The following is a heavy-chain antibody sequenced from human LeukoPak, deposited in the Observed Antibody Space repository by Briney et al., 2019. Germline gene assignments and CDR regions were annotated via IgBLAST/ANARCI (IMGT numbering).Heavy chain of an antibody. J-gene: IGHJ6*02. V-gene: IGHV4-4*07. D-gene: IGHD3-9*01. Sequence: SETLSFTCTVSGGSISSYYWSWIRQPAGKGLEWIGRIYTSGSTNYNPSLKSRVTMSVDTSKNQFSLKLSSVTAADTAVYYCARDYDILSGYPSPYYYYGMDVWGQGTTVTVSS. CDR1: GGSISSYY. CDR3: ARDYDILSGYPSPYYYYGMDV. CDR2: IYTSGST.